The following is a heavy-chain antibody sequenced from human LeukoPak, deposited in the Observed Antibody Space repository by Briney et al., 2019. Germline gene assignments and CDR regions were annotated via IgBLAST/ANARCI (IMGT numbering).Heavy chain of an antibody. D-gene: IGHD5-12*01. CDR2: INPNSGGT. CDR1: GYTFTGYY. Sequence: ASVKVSCKASGYTFTGYYMHWVRQAPGQGLEWMGWINPNSGGTNYAQKFQGRVTMTRDTSISTAYMELSSLRSDDTAVYYCARGGGIVATITRFDPWGQGTLVTVSS. V-gene: IGHV1-2*02. CDR3: ARGGGIVATITRFDP. J-gene: IGHJ5*02.